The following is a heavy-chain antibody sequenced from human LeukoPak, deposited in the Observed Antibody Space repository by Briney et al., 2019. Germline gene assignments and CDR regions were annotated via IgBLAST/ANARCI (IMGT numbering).Heavy chain of an antibody. J-gene: IGHJ3*02. Sequence: GGSLRLSCAASGFTFSSYSMNWVRQLQGRGLEWASSILSIRSYIYYADSMKGRFTISRDNAKNSLYLQMNSLRAEDTAVYYCARVGYCSSTSCYASGAFDIWGQGTMVTVSS. V-gene: IGHV3-21*01. CDR3: ARVGYCSSTSCYASGAFDI. CDR2: ILSIRSYI. CDR1: GFTFSSYS. D-gene: IGHD2-2*01.